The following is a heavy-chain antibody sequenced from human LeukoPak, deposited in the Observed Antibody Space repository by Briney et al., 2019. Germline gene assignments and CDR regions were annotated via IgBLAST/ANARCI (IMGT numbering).Heavy chain of an antibody. CDR3: ARSKDSSSAGGSD. CDR2: IYYSGST. Sequence: SETLSLTCTVSGGSISSSSYYWGWIRQPPGKGLEWIGSIYYSGSTYYNPSLKSRVTISVDTSKNQFSLKLSSVTAADTAVYYCARSKDSSSAGGSDWGQGTLVTVSS. J-gene: IGHJ4*02. CDR1: GGSISSSSYY. V-gene: IGHV4-39*07. D-gene: IGHD6-13*01.